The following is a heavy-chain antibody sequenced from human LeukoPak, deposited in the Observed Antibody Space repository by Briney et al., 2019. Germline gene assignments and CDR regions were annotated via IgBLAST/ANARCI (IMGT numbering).Heavy chain of an antibody. CDR3: ARVLWFGELAFDY. D-gene: IGHD3-10*01. J-gene: IGHJ4*02. V-gene: IGHV1-2*06. CDR1: GYTLTGYY. Sequence: ASVKVSCKASGYTLTGYYMHWVRQAPGQGLEWMGRINPNSGGTNYAQKFQGRVTMTRDTSISTAYMELSRLRSDDTAVYYCARVLWFGELAFDYWGQGTLVTVSS. CDR2: INPNSGGT.